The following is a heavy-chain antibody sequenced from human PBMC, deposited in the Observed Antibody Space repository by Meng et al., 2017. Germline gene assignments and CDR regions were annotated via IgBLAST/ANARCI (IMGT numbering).Heavy chain of an antibody. CDR1: GFTFSSYE. V-gene: IGHV3-30*04. J-gene: IGHJ4*02. D-gene: IGHD6-19*01. CDR3: ARGYAVAGNFDY. Sequence: GESLKISCAASGFTFSSYEMNWVRQAPGKGLEWVAVISYDGSNKYYADSVKGRFTISRDNSKNTLYLQMNSLRAEDTAVYYCARGYAVAGNFDYWGQGTLVTVSS. CDR2: ISYDGSNK.